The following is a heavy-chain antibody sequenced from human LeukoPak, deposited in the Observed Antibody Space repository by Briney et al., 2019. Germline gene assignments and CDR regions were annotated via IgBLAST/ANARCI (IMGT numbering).Heavy chain of an antibody. CDR1: GFTFSSYS. V-gene: IGHV3-48*01. CDR2: ISSSSSTI. Sequence: PGGSLRLSCAASGFTFSSYSVNWVRQAPGKGLEWVSYISSSSSTIYYADSVKGRFTISRDNAKNSLYLQMNSLRAEDTAVYYCARESPVDYYGSYDYRGQGTLVTVSS. J-gene: IGHJ4*02. CDR3: ARESPVDYYGSYDY. D-gene: IGHD3-10*01.